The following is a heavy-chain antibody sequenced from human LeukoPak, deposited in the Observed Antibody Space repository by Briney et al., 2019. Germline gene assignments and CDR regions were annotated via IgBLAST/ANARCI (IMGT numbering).Heavy chain of an antibody. V-gene: IGHV1-8*03. CDR2: LNPNTGNT. J-gene: IGHJ5*02. Sequence: ASLKVSSTASGYTLTGYYMHWVRQAPGQGLEWMGWLNPNTGNTGYAQKFQGRVTITRNTSISTAYLELSSLRSEDTAIYYCARMYYYDNSGDDNWFDPWGQGTLVTVCS. CDR1: GYTLTGYY. D-gene: IGHD3-22*01. CDR3: ARMYYYDNSGDDNWFDP.